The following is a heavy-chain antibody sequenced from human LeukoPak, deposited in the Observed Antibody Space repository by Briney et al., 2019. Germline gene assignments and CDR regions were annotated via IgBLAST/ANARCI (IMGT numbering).Heavy chain of an antibody. J-gene: IGHJ4*01. Sequence: TGGSLRLSCAASGFTFSTYWMSWVRQAPGKGLEWVANIKQDGSEKYYLDSVKGRFTISRDNAKNSLYLQMNSLRAEDTAVYFCTREAAAGIDYWGQEPWSPSPQ. V-gene: IGHV3-7*01. CDR1: GFTFSTYW. CDR2: IKQDGSEK. CDR3: TREAAAGIDY. D-gene: IGHD6-13*01.